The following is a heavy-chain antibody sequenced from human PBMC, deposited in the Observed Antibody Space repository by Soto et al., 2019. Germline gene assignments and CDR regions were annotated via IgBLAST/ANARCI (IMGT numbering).Heavy chain of an antibody. CDR1: GFIFENFG. V-gene: IGHV3-23*01. CDR3: AKNQGVELVPLATVDWFDP. Sequence: WGSLRLSCAASGFIFENFGMSWVRQAPGKGLEWISSISGSGFKKYYADSVKGRFTISRDNSKSTVYLELNNLSAEDTAVYHCAKNQGVELVPLATVDWFDPWGQGTLVTVSS. D-gene: IGHD1-26*01. J-gene: IGHJ5*02. CDR2: ISGSGFKK.